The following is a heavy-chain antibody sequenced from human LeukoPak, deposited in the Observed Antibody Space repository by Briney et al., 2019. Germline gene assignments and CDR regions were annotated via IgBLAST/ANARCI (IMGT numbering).Heavy chain of an antibody. V-gene: IGHV4-31*03. CDR1: GGSISGGAYY. J-gene: IGHJ4*02. CDR2: IYYSGNT. Sequence: SETLSLTCTVSGGSISGGAYYWSWIRQHPGKGLEWIGYIYYSGNTYYNPSLKSRVTISVDTSKNQFSLKLNSVTAADTAVYYCARASGAFDYWGQGALVTVSS. CDR3: ARASGAFDY.